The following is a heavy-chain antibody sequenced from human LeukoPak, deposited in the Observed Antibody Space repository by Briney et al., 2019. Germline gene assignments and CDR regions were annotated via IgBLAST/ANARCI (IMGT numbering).Heavy chain of an antibody. D-gene: IGHD3-10*01. J-gene: IGHJ4*02. V-gene: IGHV3-53*04. Sequence: GGSLRLSCAASGFTVSSNYMSWVRQAPGKGLEWVSVIYSGGSTYYADSVKGRFTISRHNSKNTLYLQMNRLRAEDAAVYDCARDTGSYDYWGQGTLVTVSS. CDR2: IYSGGST. CDR1: GFTVSSNY. CDR3: ARDTGSYDY.